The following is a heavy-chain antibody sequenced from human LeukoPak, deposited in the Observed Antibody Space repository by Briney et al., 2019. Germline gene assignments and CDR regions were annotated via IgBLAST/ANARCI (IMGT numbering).Heavy chain of an antibody. CDR3: ARQDSYGYFYGAFDI. Sequence: PSETLYLTCTVSGGSISSYYWSWIRQPPGKGLEWIGYIYYSGSTNYNPSLKSRVTISVDTSKNQFSLKLSSVTAADTAVYYCARQDSYGYFYGAFDIWGQGTMVTVSS. CDR1: GGSISSYY. J-gene: IGHJ3*02. CDR2: IYYSGST. V-gene: IGHV4-59*08. D-gene: IGHD5-18*01.